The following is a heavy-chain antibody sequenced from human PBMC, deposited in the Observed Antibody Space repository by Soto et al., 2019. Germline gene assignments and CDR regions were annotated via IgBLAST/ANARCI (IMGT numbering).Heavy chain of an antibody. CDR2: ISGSGGST. D-gene: IGHD3-22*01. J-gene: IGHJ4*02. V-gene: IGHV3-23*01. CDR3: AKDWDLYYYDSSGPGPGY. Sequence: GGSLRLSCAASGFTFSSYAMSWVRQAPGKGLEWVSAISGSGGSTYYADSVKGRFTISRDNSKNTLYLQMNSLRAEDTAVYYCAKDWDLYYYDSSGPGPGYWGQGTLVTVAS. CDR1: GFTFSSYA.